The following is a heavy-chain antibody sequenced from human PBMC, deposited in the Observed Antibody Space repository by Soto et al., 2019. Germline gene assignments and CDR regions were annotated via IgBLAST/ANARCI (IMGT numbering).Heavy chain of an antibody. CDR2: IYPGDSDT. CDR3: ARQGSNGAYYYYGMDV. CDR1: GYRFSSYW. J-gene: IGHJ6*02. V-gene: IGHV5-51*01. D-gene: IGHD2-8*01. Sequence: GESLKISCKGSGYRFSSYWIAWVRQMPGKGLEWMGIIYPGDSDTIYSPSFQGQVTFSADKSTSTAYLQWSSLKASDTAMYYCARQGSNGAYYYYGMDVWGQGTTVTVSS.